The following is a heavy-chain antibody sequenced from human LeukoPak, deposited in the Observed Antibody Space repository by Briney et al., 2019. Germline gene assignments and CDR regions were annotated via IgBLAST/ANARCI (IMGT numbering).Heavy chain of an antibody. CDR3: ARSYRGTFDI. V-gene: IGHV3-74*01. CDR1: GFTVSSNY. CDR2: IHSDGSTT. D-gene: IGHD3-10*01. J-gene: IGHJ3*02. Sequence: PGGSLRLSCAASGFTVSSNYMSWVRQAPGKGLVWVSRIHSDGSTTNYADSVKGRFTVSRDNAKNTLYLQMNSLRVEDTAVYYCARSYRGTFDIWGQGTMVIVSS.